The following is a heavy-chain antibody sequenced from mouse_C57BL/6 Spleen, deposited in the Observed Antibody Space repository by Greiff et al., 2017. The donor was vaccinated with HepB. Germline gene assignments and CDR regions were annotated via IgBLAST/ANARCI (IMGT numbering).Heavy chain of an antibody. Sequence: QVQLQQSGAELVRPGASVTLSCKASGYTFTDYEMHWVKQTPVHGLEWIGAIDPETGGTAYNQKFKGKAILTADKSSSTAYMELRSLTSEDSAVYYCTNYYGSSYGSPFFAYWGQGTLVTVSA. D-gene: IGHD1-1*01. CDR2: IDPETGGT. V-gene: IGHV1-15*01. J-gene: IGHJ3*01. CDR1: GYTFTDYE. CDR3: TNYYGSSYGSPFFAY.